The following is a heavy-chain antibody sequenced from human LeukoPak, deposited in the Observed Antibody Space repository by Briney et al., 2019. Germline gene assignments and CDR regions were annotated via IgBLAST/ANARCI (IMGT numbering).Heavy chain of an antibody. CDR1: GFTFSSYT. J-gene: IGHJ3*02. CDR3: AGDLVRRIPFDI. Sequence: GGSLRLSCAASGFTFSSYTMNWVRQAPGKGLEWVSSVNSASSYIYYADSLKGRFTISRDNAQNSLYLQMNSLRAEDTAVYYCAGDLVRRIPFDIWGQGTMVTVSS. CDR2: VNSASSYI. V-gene: IGHV3-21*01.